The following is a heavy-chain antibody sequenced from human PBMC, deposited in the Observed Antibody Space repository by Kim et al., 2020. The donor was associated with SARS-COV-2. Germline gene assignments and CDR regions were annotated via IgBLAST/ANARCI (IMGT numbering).Heavy chain of an antibody. Sequence: GGSLRLSCVASGFTMSYGMAWVRRAPGKGLEWVSATSGSGDTTYYADSVKGRFSISRENSKTRKIYLQMNNLRAEDTALYFCAKARLGRAVTGCGSELDSWGQGTLVTVSS. CDR3: AKARLGRAVTGCGSELDS. D-gene: IGHD3-10*01. CDR1: GFTMSYG. J-gene: IGHJ4*02. V-gene: IGHV3-23*01. CDR2: TSGSGDTT.